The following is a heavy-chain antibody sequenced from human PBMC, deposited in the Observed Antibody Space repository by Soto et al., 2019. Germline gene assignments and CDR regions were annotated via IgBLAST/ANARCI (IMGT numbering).Heavy chain of an antibody. CDR2: ITGSGGST. D-gene: IGHD4-17*01. CDR1: GFTFSTYA. V-gene: IGHV3-23*01. CDR3: AKDRYGDYGGIDY. Sequence: GGSLRLSCAASGFTFSTYAMIWVRQAPGKGLEWVSVITGSGGSTYYADSVKGRFTISRDTSKNTLFLQVNSLRAEDTAVYYCAKDRYGDYGGIDYWGQGTMVTVSS. J-gene: IGHJ4*02.